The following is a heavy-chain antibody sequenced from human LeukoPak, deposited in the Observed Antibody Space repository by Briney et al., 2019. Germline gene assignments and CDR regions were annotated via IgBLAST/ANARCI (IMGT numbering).Heavy chain of an antibody. D-gene: IGHD1-26*01. V-gene: IGHV3-64*01. CDR3: ARSPSKWELLLNYFDY. CDR1: GFTFNSYG. J-gene: IGHJ4*02. Sequence: GGSLRLSCAASGFTFNSYGMHWVRQAPGKGLEYVSAISSNGGSTYYANSVKGRFTISRDNSKNTLYLQMGSLRAEDMAVYYCARSPSKWELLLNYFDYWGQGTLVTVSP. CDR2: ISSNGGST.